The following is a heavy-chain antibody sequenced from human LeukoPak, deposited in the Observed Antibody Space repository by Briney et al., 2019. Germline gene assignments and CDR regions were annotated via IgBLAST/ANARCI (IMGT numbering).Heavy chain of an antibody. Sequence: SETLSLTCTVSGGSISSYFWSWIRQPPGKGLEWIGYIYYTGSTNYNPSLKSRVTISVDTSKNQFSLKLSSVTAADTAVYYCSGAADSGDYVLSWGQGTLVTVSS. CDR3: SGAADSGDYVLS. J-gene: IGHJ5*02. D-gene: IGHD4-17*01. V-gene: IGHV4-59*01. CDR2: IYYTGST. CDR1: GGSISSYF.